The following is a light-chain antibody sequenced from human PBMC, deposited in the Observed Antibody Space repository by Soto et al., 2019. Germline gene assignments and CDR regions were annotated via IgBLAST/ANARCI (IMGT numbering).Light chain of an antibody. Sequence: QSALTQPASVSGSPGQSITISCTGTSSDVGGYNYVSWYQQHPGKAPKLMIYDVSNRPSGVSNRFSVSKSGNTASLTISGLQAEDEADYYCSSYTTSGSLVFGGGTQLTVL. CDR3: SSYTTSGSLV. J-gene: IGLJ2*01. CDR1: SSDVGGYNY. CDR2: DVS. V-gene: IGLV2-14*01.